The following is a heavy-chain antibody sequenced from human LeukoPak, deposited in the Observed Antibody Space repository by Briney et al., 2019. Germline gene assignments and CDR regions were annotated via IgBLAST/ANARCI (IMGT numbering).Heavy chain of an antibody. V-gene: IGHV3-74*01. Sequence: GGALTLSCAASGFTFSHYWMHWVRQAPAKGLAWVSRISDAGAHTFYADSVKGRFAMSRDNAKNTLYLQMKSLRAEDTAVYYCARVTGGYNLVDYWGQGTLVTVSS. CDR3: ARVTGGYNLVDY. D-gene: IGHD5-24*01. CDR1: GFTFSHYW. CDR2: ISDAGAHT. J-gene: IGHJ4*02.